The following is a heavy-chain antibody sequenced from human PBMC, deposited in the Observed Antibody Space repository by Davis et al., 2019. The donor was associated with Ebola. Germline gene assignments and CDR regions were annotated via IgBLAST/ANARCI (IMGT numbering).Heavy chain of an antibody. CDR2: IYHSGNT. J-gene: IGHJ4*02. CDR1: GYSINSGYY. V-gene: IGHV4-38-2*02. D-gene: IGHD2-2*01. Sequence: PSETLSLTCTVSGYSINSGYYWGWVRQPPGKGLEWIASIYHSGNTYYNPSLKSRGTISIDTSKNQFSLKLNSVTAADTAVYYCARGGGVPAATIDYWGQGTLVTVSS. CDR3: ARGGGVPAATIDY.